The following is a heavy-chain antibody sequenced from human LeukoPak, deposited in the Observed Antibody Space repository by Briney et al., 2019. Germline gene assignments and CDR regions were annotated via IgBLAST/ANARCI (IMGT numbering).Heavy chain of an antibody. CDR3: ARDQAGRHSDY. V-gene: IGHV3-48*03. Sequence: GGSLRLSCAASGFTFSSYEMNWVRQAPGKGLEWVSYISSSGSTIYYAASVKGRFTISRDNAKNSLYLQMNSLRAEDSAVYYCARDQAGRHSDYWGQGTLVTVSS. CDR2: ISSSGSTI. CDR1: GFTFSSYE. J-gene: IGHJ4*02. D-gene: IGHD6-13*01.